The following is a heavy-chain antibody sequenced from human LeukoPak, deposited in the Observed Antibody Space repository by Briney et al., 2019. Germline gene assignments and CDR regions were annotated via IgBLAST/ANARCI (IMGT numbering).Heavy chain of an antibody. CDR2: IFYTGST. V-gene: IGHV4-59*01. J-gene: IGHJ4*02. D-gene: IGHD6-6*01. Sequence: SETLSVTGIVSRSCITTYYWRWFWQPPGKGLEWLGYIFYTGSTNYNPSLKSRVNRSIDTSYNQFSLKLSSVTAADTAVYYFTTTYSSSCIDCWGQGALVTVSS. CDR3: TTTYSSSCIDC. CDR1: RSCITTYY.